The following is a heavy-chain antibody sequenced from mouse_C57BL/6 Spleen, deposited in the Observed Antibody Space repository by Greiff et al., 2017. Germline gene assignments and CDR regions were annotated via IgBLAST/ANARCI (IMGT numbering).Heavy chain of an antibody. D-gene: IGHD1-1*01. CDR3: ECDYYGSSCFAW. CDR2: LSDGGSYT. J-gene: IGHJ2*01. CDR1: GFTFSSYA. V-gene: IGHV5-4*01. Sequence: EVHLVESGGGLVKPGGSLKFSCAASGFTFSSYAMSWVRQTPEKRLEWVATLSDGGSYTYYPDNVKGRFTISRDNDKNKLYVQMSQLRSEDTDMYCCECDYYGSSCFAWGGRGTTRTVSS.